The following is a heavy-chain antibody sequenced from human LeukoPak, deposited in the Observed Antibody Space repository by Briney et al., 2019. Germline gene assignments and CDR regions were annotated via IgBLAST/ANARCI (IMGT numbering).Heavy chain of an antibody. J-gene: IGHJ4*02. V-gene: IGHV4-39*07. CDR3: ARINTAMVFDY. D-gene: IGHD5-18*01. CDR2: IYYSGST. Sequence: SETLSLTCTVSGGSISSSSYYWGWIRQPPGKGLEWIGSIYYSGSTYYNPSLKSRVTISVDTSKNQFSLKLSSVTAADTAVYYCARINTAMVFDYWGQGTLVTVSS. CDR1: GGSISSSSYY.